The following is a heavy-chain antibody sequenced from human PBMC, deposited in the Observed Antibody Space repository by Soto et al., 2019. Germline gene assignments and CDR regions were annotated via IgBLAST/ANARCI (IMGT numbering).Heavy chain of an antibody. J-gene: IGHJ6*02. CDR3: ARGPVFGVVIPGYYYGMDV. Sequence: SETLSLTCAVSGGSISSGGYSWSWIRQPPGKGLEWIGYIYHSGSTYYNPSLKSRVTISVDRSKNQFSLKLSSVTAADTAVYYCARGPVFGVVIPGYYYGMDVWGQGTTVTVSS. D-gene: IGHD3-3*01. CDR1: GGSISSGGYS. V-gene: IGHV4-30-2*01. CDR2: IYHSGST.